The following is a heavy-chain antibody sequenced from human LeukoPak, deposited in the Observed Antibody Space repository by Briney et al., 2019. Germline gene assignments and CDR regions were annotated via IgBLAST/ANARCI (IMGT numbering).Heavy chain of an antibody. Sequence: ASVKVSCKASGYTFTSYDIHWVRQATGQGLEWMGWMNPNSGNTGYAQKFQGRVTMTRNTSISTAYMELSSLRSEDTAVYYCARGSTVGADSSGYYYSYYYYYYGMDVWGQGTTVTVSS. V-gene: IGHV1-8*01. J-gene: IGHJ6*02. CDR2: MNPNSGNT. CDR3: ARGSTVGADSSGYYYSYYYYYYGMDV. CDR1: GYTFTSYD. D-gene: IGHD3-22*01.